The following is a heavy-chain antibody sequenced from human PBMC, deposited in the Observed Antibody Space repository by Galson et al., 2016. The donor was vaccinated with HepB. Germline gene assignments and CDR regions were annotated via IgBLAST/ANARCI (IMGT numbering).Heavy chain of an antibody. CDR1: GFIFDDYG. CDR2: ISWNSGSK. CDR3: GKDVGTGGYANGYYYGVDV. V-gene: IGHV3-9*01. D-gene: IGHD5-18*01. Sequence: SLRLSCAASGFIFDDYGMHWARQAPGKGLEWVSGISWNSGSKGYADSVKGRFTISRDNAKKSLYLEMKSLRPEDTAFYYCGKDVGTGGYANGYYYGVDVWGQGTTVTVSS. J-gene: IGHJ6*02.